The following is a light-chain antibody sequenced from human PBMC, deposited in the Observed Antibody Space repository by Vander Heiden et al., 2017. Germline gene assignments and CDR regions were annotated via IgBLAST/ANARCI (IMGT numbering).Light chain of an antibody. V-gene: IGKV3-15*01. CDR3: QQYNNWPPWT. J-gene: IGKJ1*01. CDR1: QSVSSN. Sequence: EIVMTQSPATLSVSPGERATLPCRASQSVSSNLAWYQQQPGQAPRLLIYGASTRATGIPARFSGSGSGTEFTLTISSLQSEDFAVYYCQQYNNWPPWTFGQGTKVEIK. CDR2: GAS.